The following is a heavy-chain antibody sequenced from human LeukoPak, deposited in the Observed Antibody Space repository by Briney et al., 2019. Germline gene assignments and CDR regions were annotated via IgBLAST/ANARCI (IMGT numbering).Heavy chain of an antibody. V-gene: IGHV4-59*08. Sequence: SETLSPTCTVSGGSISSYYWSWIRQPPGKGLEWIGYVYYSGTTNYNPSLKSRVTISVDTSKKQFSLKLSSVTAADTAVYYCARRCSSATCYTDAFDIWGQGTMVTVSS. CDR1: GGSISSYY. J-gene: IGHJ3*02. D-gene: IGHD2-2*02. CDR3: ARRCSSATCYTDAFDI. CDR2: VYYSGTT.